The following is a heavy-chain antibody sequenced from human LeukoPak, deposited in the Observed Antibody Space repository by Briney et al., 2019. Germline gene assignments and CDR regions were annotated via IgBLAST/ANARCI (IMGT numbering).Heavy chain of an antibody. D-gene: IGHD3-3*01. V-gene: IGHV1-2*02. J-gene: IGHJ4*02. Sequence: ASVKVSCKASGYTFTGYYMHWVRQAPGQGLEWMGWINPNSGGTNYAQKFQGRVTMTRDTSISTAYMELSRLRSDDTAVYYCARVGTIFGVAWGYFDYWGQGTLVTVSS. CDR3: ARVGTIFGVAWGYFDY. CDR2: INPNSGGT. CDR1: GYTFTGYY.